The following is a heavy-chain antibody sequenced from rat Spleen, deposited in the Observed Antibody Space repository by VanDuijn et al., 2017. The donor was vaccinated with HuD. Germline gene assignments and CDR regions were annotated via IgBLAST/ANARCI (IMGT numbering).Heavy chain of an antibody. J-gene: IGHJ2*01. CDR2: ISSSGGST. Sequence: EVQLVESGGGLVQPGRSMKLSCAASGLSFSNYDMAWVRQAPTKGLEWVATISSSGGSTYYRDSVKGRFTISRDNAKSTLYLQMDSLRSEDTATYYCTTRGADWGQGVMVTVSS. CDR1: GLSFSNYD. V-gene: IGHV5-25*01. CDR3: TTRGAD.